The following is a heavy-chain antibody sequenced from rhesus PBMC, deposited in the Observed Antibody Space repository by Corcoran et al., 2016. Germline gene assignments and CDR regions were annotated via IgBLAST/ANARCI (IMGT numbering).Heavy chain of an antibody. D-gene: IGHD2-39*01. CDR2: IGGSCGST. V-gene: IGHV4-165*01. J-gene: IGHJ6*01. CDR1: GGSISGYW. CDR3: ARSLGLRDGGLDS. Sequence: QVQLQESGPGLVKPSETLSLTCAVSGGSISGYWWGWIRQPPGKGVAWIGYIGGSCGSTYYNPSLKSRVTISTDTCKNQFSLKLSSVTAADPAVYYCARSLGLRDGGLDSWGQGVVVTVSS.